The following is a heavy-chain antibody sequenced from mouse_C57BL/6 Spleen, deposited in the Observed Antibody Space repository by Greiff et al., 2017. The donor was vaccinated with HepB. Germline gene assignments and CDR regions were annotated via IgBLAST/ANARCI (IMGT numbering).Heavy chain of an antibody. CDR1: GYTFTDYE. CDR3: TRGGDYDVGAAWFAY. Sequence: VQLQQSGAELVRPGASVTLSCKASGYTFTDYEMHWVKQTPVHGLEWIGAIDPETGGTAYNQKFKGKAILTADKSSSTAYMELRSLTSEDSAVYYCTRGGDYDVGAAWFAYWGQGTLVTVSA. J-gene: IGHJ3*01. CDR2: IDPETGGT. D-gene: IGHD2-4*01. V-gene: IGHV1-15*01.